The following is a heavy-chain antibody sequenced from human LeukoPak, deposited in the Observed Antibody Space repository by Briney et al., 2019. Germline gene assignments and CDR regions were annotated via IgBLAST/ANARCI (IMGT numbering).Heavy chain of an antibody. V-gene: IGHV1-69*13. CDR3: PYGYCSSTSSRYYYYYGMDV. D-gene: IGHD2-2*01. CDR2: IIPIFGTA. CDR1: GGTFSSYA. J-gene: IGHJ6*02. Sequence: ASVKDSCKASGGTFSSYAISWVRQAPGQGLEWMGGIIPIFGTANYAQKFQGRVTITADESTSTAYMELSRLRSENTAVYYCPYGYCSSTSSRYYYYYGMDVWGQGTTVTVSS.